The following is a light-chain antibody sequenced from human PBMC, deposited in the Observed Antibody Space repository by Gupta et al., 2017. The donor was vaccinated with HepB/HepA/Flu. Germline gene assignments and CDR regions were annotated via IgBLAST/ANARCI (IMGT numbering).Light chain of an antibody. CDR3: QAWDSSNVV. J-gene: IGLJ3*02. Sequence: SYELNQPPTVSVSPGQTASISCSGDKLGDKYAHWYQQKPGQSPVLVIYQDTKWPSGIPERFSGSNSGNTATLTISGTQAMDEADYYCQAWDSSNVVFGGGTKLTGL. V-gene: IGLV3-1*01. CDR1: KLGDKY. CDR2: QDT.